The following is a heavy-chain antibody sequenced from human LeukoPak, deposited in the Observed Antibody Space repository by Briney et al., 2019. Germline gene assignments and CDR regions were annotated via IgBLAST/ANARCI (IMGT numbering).Heavy chain of an antibody. CDR2: IYYSGST. Sequence: SETLSLTCTVSGGSISSSSYYWGWIRQPPGKGLEWIGSIYYSGSTYYNPSLKSRVTISVDTSKNQFSLKLSSVTAADTAVYYCARDQGILLWFGELPPLGAFDIWGQGTMVTVSS. CDR1: GGSISSSSYY. V-gene: IGHV4-39*07. J-gene: IGHJ3*02. CDR3: ARDQGILLWFGELPPLGAFDI. D-gene: IGHD3-10*01.